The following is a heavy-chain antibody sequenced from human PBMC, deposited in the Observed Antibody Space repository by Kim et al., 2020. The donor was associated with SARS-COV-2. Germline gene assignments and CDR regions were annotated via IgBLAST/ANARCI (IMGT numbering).Heavy chain of an antibody. CDR1: GFTFSSYA. CDR2: ISYDGSNK. D-gene: IGHD3-10*01. CDR3: ARDRESVTTMVRELYGMDV. V-gene: IGHV3-30*04. Sequence: GGSLRLSCAASGFTFSSYAMHWVRQAPGKGLEWVAVISYDGSNKYYADSVKGRFTISRDNSKNTLYLQMNSLRAEDTAVYYCARDRESVTTMVRELYGMDVWGQGTTVTVSS. J-gene: IGHJ6*02.